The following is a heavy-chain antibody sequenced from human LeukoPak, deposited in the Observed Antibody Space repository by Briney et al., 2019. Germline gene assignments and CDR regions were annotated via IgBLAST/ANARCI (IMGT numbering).Heavy chain of an antibody. D-gene: IGHD3-10*01. Sequence: ASVKVPCKASGYTFTGYYMHWVRQAPGQGLEWMGWINPNSGGTNYAQKFQGWVTMTRDTSISTAYMELSRLRSDDTAVYYCARGLWFGDERSAFDIWGQGTMVTVSS. V-gene: IGHV1-2*04. J-gene: IGHJ3*02. CDR1: GYTFTGYY. CDR2: INPNSGGT. CDR3: ARGLWFGDERSAFDI.